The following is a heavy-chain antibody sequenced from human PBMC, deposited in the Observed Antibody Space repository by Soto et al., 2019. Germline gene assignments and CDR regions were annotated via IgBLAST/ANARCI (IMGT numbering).Heavy chain of an antibody. CDR1: GYTFTSYY. CDR3: ARETRFLEGSMPDYFDY. D-gene: IGHD3-3*01. V-gene: IGHV1-46*01. J-gene: IGHJ4*02. CDR2: INPSGGST. Sequence: ASVKVSCKASGYTFTSYYMHWVRQAPGQGLEWMGIINPSGGSTSYAQKFQGRVTMTRDTSTSTVYMELSSLRSEDTAVYYCARETRFLEGSMPDYFDYWGQGTLVTVSS.